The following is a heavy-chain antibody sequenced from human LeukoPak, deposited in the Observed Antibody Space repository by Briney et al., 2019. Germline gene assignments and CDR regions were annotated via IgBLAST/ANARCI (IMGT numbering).Heavy chain of an antibody. Sequence: SETLSLTCTVSGYSITSGQYWGWIRQPPEKGLEWIGTIFHSGSTYYNPSLKSRVTISVDTSKDQFSLKLSSVTAADTAVYFCARVGYYPDYYMDVWGKGTTVTVSS. CDR3: ARVGYYPDYYMDV. J-gene: IGHJ6*03. D-gene: IGHD2-21*01. CDR2: IFHSGST. CDR1: GYSITSGQY. V-gene: IGHV4-38-2*02.